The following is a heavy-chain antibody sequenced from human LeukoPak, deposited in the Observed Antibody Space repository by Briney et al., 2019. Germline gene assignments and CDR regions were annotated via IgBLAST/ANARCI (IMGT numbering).Heavy chain of an antibody. CDR3: ARDSYDFWSGYYIGAYYYYYYMDV. Sequence: GGSLRLSCAASGFTFSDYYMSWIRQAPGKGLEWVSYISSSSSYIYYADSVKGRFTISRDNAKNSLYLQMNSLRAEDTAVYYCARDSYDFWSGYYIGAYYYYYYMDVWGKGTTVTVSS. V-gene: IGHV3-11*06. CDR1: GFTFSDYY. CDR2: ISSSSSYI. D-gene: IGHD3-3*01. J-gene: IGHJ6*03.